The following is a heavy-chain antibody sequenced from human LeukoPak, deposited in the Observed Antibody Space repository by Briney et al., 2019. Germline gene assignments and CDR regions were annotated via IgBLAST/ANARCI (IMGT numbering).Heavy chain of an antibody. J-gene: IGHJ3*02. Sequence: ASVKVSCKVSGYTLTELSMHWVRQAPGKGLEWMGGFDPEDGETIYAQKFQGRVTMTEDISTDTAYMELSSLRSEDTAVYYCATVRTVVTPVWDAFDIWGQGTMVTVSS. D-gene: IGHD4-23*01. CDR3: ATVRTVVTPVWDAFDI. CDR1: GYTLTELS. CDR2: FDPEDGET. V-gene: IGHV1-24*01.